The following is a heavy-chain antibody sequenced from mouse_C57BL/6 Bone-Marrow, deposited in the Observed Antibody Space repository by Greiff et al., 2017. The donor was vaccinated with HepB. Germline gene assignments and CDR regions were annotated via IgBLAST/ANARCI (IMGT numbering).Heavy chain of an antibody. D-gene: IGHD4-1*01. Sequence: EVQLVESGGGLVKPGGSLKLSCAASGFTFSSYTMSWVRQTPEKRLEWVATISGGGGNTYYPDSVKGRFTISRDNAKNTLYLQMSSLRSEDTALYYCARDVNGNYFDHWGQGTTLTVSS. CDR1: GFTFSSYT. CDR2: ISGGGGNT. J-gene: IGHJ2*01. V-gene: IGHV5-9*01. CDR3: ARDVNGNYFDH.